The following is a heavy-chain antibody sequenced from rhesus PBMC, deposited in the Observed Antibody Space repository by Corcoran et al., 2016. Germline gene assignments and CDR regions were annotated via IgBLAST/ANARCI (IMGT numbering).Heavy chain of an antibody. V-gene: IGHV4-76*01. CDR3: ARTASRRGWYFDL. CDR1: GGSISSGYD. D-gene: IGHD2-39*01. J-gene: IGHJ2*01. Sequence: QVQLQESGPGVVKPSETLSLTCAVSGGSISSGYDWSWIRQLPGKGLEWIGYIYGRSGRTNKNPSLENRVTISKNASKNQFSLKLSSVTAADTAVYYCARTASRRGWYFDLWGPGTPITISS. CDR2: IYGRSGRT.